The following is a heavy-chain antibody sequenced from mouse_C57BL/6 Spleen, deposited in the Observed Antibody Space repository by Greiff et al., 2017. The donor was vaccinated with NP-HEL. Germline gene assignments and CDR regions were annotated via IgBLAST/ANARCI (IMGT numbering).Heavy chain of an antibody. V-gene: IGHV1-82*01. J-gene: IGHJ4*01. D-gene: IGHD2-10*02. CDR3: ARGFPLGNAMDY. Sequence: VKLQESGPELVKPGASVKISCKASGYAFSSSWMNWVKQRPGKGLEWIGRIYPGDGDTNYNGKFKGKATLTADKSSSTAYMQLSSLTSEDSAVDFCARGFPLGNAMDYWGQGTSVTVSS. CDR1: GYAFSSSW. CDR2: IYPGDGDT.